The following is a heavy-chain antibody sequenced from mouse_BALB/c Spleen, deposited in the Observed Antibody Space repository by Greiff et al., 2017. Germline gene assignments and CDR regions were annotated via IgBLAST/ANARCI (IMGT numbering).Heavy chain of an antibody. J-gene: IGHJ2*01. CDR3: TRGYGNYLDY. D-gene: IGHD2-1*01. Sequence: QVQLQQPGAELVRPGASVKLSCKASGYTFTSYWINWVKQRPGQGLEWIGNIYPSDSYTNYNQKFKDKATLTVDKSSSTASMQLSSPTSEDSAVYYCTRGYGNYLDYWGQGTTLTVSS. CDR2: IYPSDSYT. V-gene: IGHV1-69*02. CDR1: GYTFTSYW.